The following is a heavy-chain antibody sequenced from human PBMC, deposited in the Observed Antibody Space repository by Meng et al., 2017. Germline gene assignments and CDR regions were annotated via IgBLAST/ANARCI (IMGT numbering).Heavy chain of an antibody. V-gene: IGHV3-73*01. J-gene: IGHJ4*02. Sequence: GESLKISCAASGFTFSGSAMHWVRQASGKGLEWVGRIRSKANSYATAYAASVKGRFTISRDDSKNTADLQMNSLKTEDTAVYYCTRLIEITMVRGVIIPNDYWGQGTLVTVSS. CDR1: GFTFSGSA. D-gene: IGHD3-10*01. CDR3: TRLIEITMVRGVIIPNDY. CDR2: IRSKANSYAT.